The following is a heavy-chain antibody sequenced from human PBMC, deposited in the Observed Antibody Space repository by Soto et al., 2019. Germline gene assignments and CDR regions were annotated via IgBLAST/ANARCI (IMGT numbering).Heavy chain of an antibody. D-gene: IGHD6-6*01. J-gene: IGHJ6*02. CDR1: GGTIGSKS. CDR3: AIVSRQLGGGWDYYFGMDV. V-gene: IGHV1-69*01. CDR2: IIPIFGTA. Sequence: SSEYRGGTIGSKSISRAQQSQEQGLEWMGGIIPIFGTANHAQKFQGRVTITADESTSTAYMELSSLRSEDTAVYYCAIVSRQLGGGWDYYFGMDVWGQVTTVTVCS.